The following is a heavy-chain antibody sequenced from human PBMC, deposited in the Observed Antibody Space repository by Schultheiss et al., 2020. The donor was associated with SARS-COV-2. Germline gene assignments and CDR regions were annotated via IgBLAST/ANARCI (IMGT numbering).Heavy chain of an antibody. D-gene: IGHD6-13*01. CDR1: GFTFDDYG. CDR3: AREPSTMQGIAAAGTGYYFDY. CDR2: IKEDGSEK. V-gene: IGHV3-7*01. Sequence: GGSLRLSCAASGFTFDDYGMSWVRQAPGKGLEWVANIKEDGSEKYYVDSVKGRFTISRDNAKNSLYLQMNSLRAEDTAVYYCAREPSTMQGIAAAGTGYYFDYWGQGTLVTVSS. J-gene: IGHJ4*02.